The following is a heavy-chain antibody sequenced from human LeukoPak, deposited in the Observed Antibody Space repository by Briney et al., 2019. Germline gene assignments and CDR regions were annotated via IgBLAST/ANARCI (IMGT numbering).Heavy chain of an antibody. CDR1: GYTLTELS. CDR2: INTNAGNP. Sequence: ASVKVSCKVSGYTLTELSMHWVRQAPGKGLEWMGWINTNAGNPTYAQGFTGRFVFSLDTSVSTAYLQISSLKAEDTAVYYCAREVVVVAATNDYYYYYMDVWGKGTTVTVSS. V-gene: IGHV7-4-1*02. CDR3: AREVVVVAATNDYYYYYMDV. J-gene: IGHJ6*03. D-gene: IGHD2-15*01.